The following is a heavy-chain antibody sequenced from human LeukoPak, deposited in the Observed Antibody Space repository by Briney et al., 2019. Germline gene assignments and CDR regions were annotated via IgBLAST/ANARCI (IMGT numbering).Heavy chain of an antibody. J-gene: IGHJ6*03. D-gene: IGHD1-1*01. CDR1: GGFISRSNW. Sequence: PSETLSLTCAVSGGFISRSNWWSWVRQPPGKGLEWIGEIYHSGSTNYNPSLKSRVTISVDTSKNQFSLKLRSVTAADTAVYYCARAKQLERPPPLIGYYYMDVWGKGTTVTVSS. V-gene: IGHV4-4*02. CDR3: ARAKQLERPPPLIGYYYMDV. CDR2: IYHSGST.